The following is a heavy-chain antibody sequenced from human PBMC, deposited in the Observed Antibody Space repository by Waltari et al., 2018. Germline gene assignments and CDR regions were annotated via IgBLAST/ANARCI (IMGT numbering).Heavy chain of an antibody. CDR1: GYSISSGYY. CDR3: ARGRNGDSGWFDP. CDR2: IYHSGGT. D-gene: IGHD1-26*01. J-gene: IGHJ5*02. Sequence: QVQLQESGPGLVKPSETLSLTCAVSGYSISSGYYWGWSRQPPGKGLEWIVSIYHSGGTYSYPSLKSRVTISVDTSKNQFSLKLSSVTAADTAVYYCARGRNGDSGWFDPWGQGTLVTVSS. V-gene: IGHV4-38-2*01.